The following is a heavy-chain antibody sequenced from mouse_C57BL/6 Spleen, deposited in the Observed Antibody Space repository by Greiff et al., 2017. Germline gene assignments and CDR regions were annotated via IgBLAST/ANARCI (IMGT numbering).Heavy chain of an antibody. J-gene: IGHJ1*03. CDR3: TREKYDFDDPRGYCDV. CDR2: IDPETGGT. D-gene: IGHD2-4*01. V-gene: IGHV1-15*01. CDR1: GYTFTDYE. Sequence: QVQLQQSGAELVRPGASVTLSCKASGYTFTDYEMHWVKQTPVHGLEWIGAIDPETGGTAYNQKFKGKAILTADKSSSTAYMELRSLTSEDSAVYYCTREKYDFDDPRGYCDVWGTGTTVTVSS.